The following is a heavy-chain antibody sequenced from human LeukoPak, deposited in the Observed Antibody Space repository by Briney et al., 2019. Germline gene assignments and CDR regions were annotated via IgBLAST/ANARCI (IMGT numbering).Heavy chain of an antibody. CDR2: IYYSGST. CDR1: GGSISSSSYY. CDR3: ARGSGSYLGY. V-gene: IGHV4-61*05. J-gene: IGHJ4*02. Sequence: SETLSLTCTVSGGSISSSSYYWGWIRQPPGKGLEWIGYIYYSGSTNYNPSLKSRVTISVDTSKNQFSLKLSSVTAADTAVYYCARGSGSYLGYWGQGTLVTVSS. D-gene: IGHD1-26*01.